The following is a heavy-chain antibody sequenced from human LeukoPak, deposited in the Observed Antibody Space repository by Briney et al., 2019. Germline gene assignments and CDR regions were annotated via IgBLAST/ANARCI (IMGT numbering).Heavy chain of an antibody. D-gene: IGHD3-10*01. J-gene: IGHJ4*02. CDR3: ARDGGSESYAFDY. CDR2: ISDSGGDK. Sequence: GGSLRLSCAASGFTFSRYGFHWVRQAPGKGLEWVAFISDSGGDKWYADSVKGRLTISRDKSKKTVNLQMSSLRVEHTALYYCARDGGSESYAFDYWGQGTQVTVSS. CDR1: GFTFSRYG. V-gene: IGHV3-30*02.